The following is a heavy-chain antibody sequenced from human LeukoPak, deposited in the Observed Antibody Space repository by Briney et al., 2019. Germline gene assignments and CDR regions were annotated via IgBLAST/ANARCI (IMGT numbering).Heavy chain of an antibody. D-gene: IGHD2-15*01. J-gene: IGHJ4*02. CDR1: GFTFSSYW. Sequence: GGPLRLSCAASGFTFSSYWMSWVRQAPGKGLEWVANIKQDGSEKYYVDSVKGRFTISRDNAKNSVYLQMNSLRAEDTAVYYCARDKVVGATYLDYWGQGTLVTASS. CDR2: IKQDGSEK. V-gene: IGHV3-7*01. CDR3: ARDKVVGATYLDY.